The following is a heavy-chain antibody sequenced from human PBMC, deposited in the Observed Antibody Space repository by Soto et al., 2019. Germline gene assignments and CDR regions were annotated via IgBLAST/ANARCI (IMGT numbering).Heavy chain of an antibody. J-gene: IGHJ4*02. V-gene: IGHV3-11*06. Sequence: QVQLVESGGGLVKPGGSLRLSCAASGFTFSDYYMSWIRQAPGNGLELVYYISGSGTYTNYGDSVKGRFTSSRHNAEISLSLQRNSLRAEDTAVYYCVRGGSYCGGDWFDYWGPGTLVTGSS. CDR2: ISGSGTYT. CDR1: GFTFSDYY. CDR3: VRGGSYCGGDWFDY. D-gene: IGHD2-21*02.